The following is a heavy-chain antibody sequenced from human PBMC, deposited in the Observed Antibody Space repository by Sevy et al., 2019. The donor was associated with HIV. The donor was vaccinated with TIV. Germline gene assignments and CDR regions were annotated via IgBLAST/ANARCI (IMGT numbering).Heavy chain of an antibody. J-gene: IGHJ3*02. CDR3: ARTMVRGVIITADAFDI. D-gene: IGHD3-10*01. V-gene: IGHV3-21*01. Sequence: GGSLRLSCAASGFTFSSYSMNWVRQAPGKGLEWVSSISRSSSYIYYADSVKGRFTISRDNAKNSLYLQMNSLRAEDTAVHYCARTMVRGVIITADAFDIWGQGTMVTVSS. CDR1: GFTFSSYS. CDR2: ISRSSSYI.